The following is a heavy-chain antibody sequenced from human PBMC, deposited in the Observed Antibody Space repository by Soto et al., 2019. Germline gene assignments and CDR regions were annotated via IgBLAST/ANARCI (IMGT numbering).Heavy chain of an antibody. CDR2: IDPDDGDT. J-gene: IGHJ6*02. D-gene: IGHD3-10*01. Sequence: ASVKVSCKDSGYTFTGYYMHWVRQAPGQGLEWMGGIDPDDGDTNYAQKFQGRVTMTGDTSTDTAYMELSSLRSEDTAVYYCATDLLWFGELNYGMDVWGQGTTVTVSS. CDR1: GYTFTGYY. CDR3: ATDLLWFGELNYGMDV. V-gene: IGHV1-24*01.